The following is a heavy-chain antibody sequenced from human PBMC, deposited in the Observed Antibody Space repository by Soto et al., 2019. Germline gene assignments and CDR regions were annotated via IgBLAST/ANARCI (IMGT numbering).Heavy chain of an antibody. CDR2: IKQDGSEK. J-gene: IGHJ6*02. V-gene: IGHV3-7*03. CDR1: GFTFSSYW. Sequence: PCGSLRLSCAASGFTFSSYWMSWVRQAPGKGLEWVANIKQDGSEKYYVDSVKGRFTSSRDNAKNSLYLKMNSRRAEDTAVYYCARDRVVVVPAALFGGYYYYSMDVWGQGT. D-gene: IGHD2-2*01. CDR3: ARDRVVVVPAALFGGYYYYSMDV.